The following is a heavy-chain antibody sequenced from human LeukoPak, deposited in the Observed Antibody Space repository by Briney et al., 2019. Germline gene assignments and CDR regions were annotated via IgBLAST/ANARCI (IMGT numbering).Heavy chain of an antibody. Sequence: GGSLRLSCAASGFTFSSYSMNWVRQAPGKGLEWVSAISSNGDFTYYADSVRGRFTISRDNSKNTVFLQMSGLRADDRAVYYCATVKRDCSGGTCYSYDYWGQGTLVTVSS. CDR2: ISSNGDFT. V-gene: IGHV3-23*01. CDR1: GFTFSSYS. D-gene: IGHD2-15*01. CDR3: ATVKRDCSGGTCYSYDY. J-gene: IGHJ4*02.